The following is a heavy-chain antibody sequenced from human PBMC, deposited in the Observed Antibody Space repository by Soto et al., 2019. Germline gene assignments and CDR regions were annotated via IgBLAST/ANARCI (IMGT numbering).Heavy chain of an antibody. CDR3: ARDKITGLFDY. J-gene: IGHJ4*02. CDR1: GGSFRGYS. V-gene: IGHV4-34*01. Sequence: QVQLQQWGAGRLKLSETLSPTCAALGGSFRGYSWPWFRRPPGTGLEWIGEINHSGSTNYNPSLKSRVTISVDTSKNQFSLKLTSVTAADTAVYYCARDKITGLFDYWGQGTLVTVSS. CDR2: INHSGST. D-gene: IGHD2-8*02.